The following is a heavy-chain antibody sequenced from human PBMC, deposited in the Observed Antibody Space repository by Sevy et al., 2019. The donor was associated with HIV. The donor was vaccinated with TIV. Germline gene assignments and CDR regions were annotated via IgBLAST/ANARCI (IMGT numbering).Heavy chain of an antibody. J-gene: IGHJ4*02. V-gene: IGHV1-18*01. Sequence: ASVKVSCKASGFTFNTYGFTWVRQVPGQGLEWMGWISGYNGNTKYSQKFQDRVTMTTDTSTTTVYMNLRSLRSDDTAVYYCARFFSNKWYFDYWGQGTLVTVSS. CDR2: ISGYNGNT. CDR1: GFTFNTYG. D-gene: IGHD4-4*01. CDR3: ARFFSNKWYFDY.